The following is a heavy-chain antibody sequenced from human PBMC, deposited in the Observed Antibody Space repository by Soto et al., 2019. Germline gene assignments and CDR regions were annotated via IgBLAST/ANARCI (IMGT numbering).Heavy chain of an antibody. V-gene: IGHV3-53*01. CDR2: LYAGDRT. Sequence: GGSLRLSCAVSGFSVRSNYMNWVRQAPGKGLEWVSVLYAGDRTYYADSVKGRFTISRDSPKNTLSLQMNSLRVEDTAVYYCARDLGYSYGYYYYAMDVWGQGTTVTVSS. D-gene: IGHD5-18*01. CDR1: GFSVRSNY. J-gene: IGHJ6*02. CDR3: ARDLGYSYGYYYYAMDV.